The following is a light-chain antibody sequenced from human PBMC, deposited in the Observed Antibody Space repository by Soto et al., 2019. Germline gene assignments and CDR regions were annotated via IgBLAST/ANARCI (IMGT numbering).Light chain of an antibody. CDR1: SSNIGSNT. CDR2: SNN. CDR3: AAWDDSMNGFVV. Sequence: QSVLTQPPSASGTPGQRVTISCSGSSSNIGSNTVNWYQQLPGTAPTLLIYSNNQRPSAGPYRFSGSKSGTSASLAISGLLSEDEADYYCAAWDDSMNGFVVFGGGTKLTVL. V-gene: IGLV1-44*01. J-gene: IGLJ2*01.